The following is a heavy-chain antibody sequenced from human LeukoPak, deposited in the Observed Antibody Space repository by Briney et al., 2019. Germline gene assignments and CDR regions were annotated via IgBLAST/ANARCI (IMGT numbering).Heavy chain of an antibody. J-gene: IGHJ4*02. D-gene: IGHD6-19*01. CDR2: IYHSGST. CDR1: GGSISSSNW. V-gene: IGHV4-4*02. CDR3: ARDGIAVAGRGSFDY. Sequence: SGTLSLTCAVSGGSISSSNWWSWVRQPPGKGLEWIGEIYHSGSTNYNPSLKSRVTISVDKSKNQFSLKLSSVTAADTAVYYCARDGIAVAGRGSFDYWGQGTLVTVSS.